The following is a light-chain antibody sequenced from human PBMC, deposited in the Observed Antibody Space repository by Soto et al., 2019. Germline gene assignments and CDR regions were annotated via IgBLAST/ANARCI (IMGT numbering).Light chain of an antibody. CDR2: GAS. CDR1: QSVSHN. V-gene: IGKV3-15*01. J-gene: IGKJ2*01. CDR3: QQSNNWPYT. Sequence: EIVMTQSPATLSVSPGERATLSCRASQSVSHNLAWYQQKPGQAPRLLFYGASFRATGVPARFSGSGSGTDFTLTISSVQSEDFAIYYCQQSNNWPYTFGQGTKLEIK.